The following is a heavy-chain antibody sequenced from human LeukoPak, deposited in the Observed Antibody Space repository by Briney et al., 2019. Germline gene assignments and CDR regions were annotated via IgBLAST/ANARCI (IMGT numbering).Heavy chain of an antibody. D-gene: IGHD1-14*01. J-gene: IGHJ4*02. CDR3: ARGQPGDPIDY. V-gene: IGHV3-33*01. Sequence: GGSLRLSCAASGFTFSSYGMHWVRQAPGKGLEWVAVIWYDGSNKYYADSVKGRVTISRDNSKNTLYLQMNSLRAEDTAVYYCARGQPGDPIDYWGQGTLVTVSS. CDR2: IWYDGSNK. CDR1: GFTFSSYG.